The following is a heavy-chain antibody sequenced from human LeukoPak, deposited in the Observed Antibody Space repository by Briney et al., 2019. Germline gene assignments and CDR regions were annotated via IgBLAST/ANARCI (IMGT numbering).Heavy chain of an antibody. J-gene: IGHJ4*02. V-gene: IGHV4-4*09. CDR1: GGYISAYY. CDR3: ARRLRTYFDY. CDR2: IFTGGT. Sequence: SETLSLTCAVSGGYISAYYWNWIRQPPGKGLEWIGYIFTGGTTYNPSLKSRVTISVDTSKNQFSLKLSSVTAADTAVHYCARRLRTYFDYWGQGSLVTVSS.